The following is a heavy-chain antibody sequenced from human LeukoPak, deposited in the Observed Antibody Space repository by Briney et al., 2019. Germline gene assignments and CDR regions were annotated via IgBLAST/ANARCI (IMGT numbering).Heavy chain of an antibody. CDR2: IYYTGSI. Sequence: SETLSLTCTVSGGSVSSHYWSWIRQPPGKGLECIGFIYYTGSINYNPSLKSRVTISIDTSKNQFSLKVSSVTAADTAVYYCARAPLVYDFWSGYQDLYYMDVWGKGTTVTVSS. J-gene: IGHJ6*03. CDR3: ARAPLVYDFWSGYQDLYYMDV. D-gene: IGHD3-3*01. CDR1: GGSVSSHY. V-gene: IGHV4-59*02.